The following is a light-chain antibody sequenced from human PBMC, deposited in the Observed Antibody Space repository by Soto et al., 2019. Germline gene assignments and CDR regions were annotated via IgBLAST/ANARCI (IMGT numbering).Light chain of an antibody. CDR3: CSYASTYTGV. V-gene: IGLV2-11*01. Sequence: QSALTQPRSVSGSPGQSVTISCTGTGSNVGAYNYVSWYQQHPGKAPKLMIYDVNKRPSGVPDRFSGSKSDNTASLTISGLQADDEADYFCCSYASTYTGVFGGGTKVTVL. J-gene: IGLJ3*02. CDR2: DVN. CDR1: GSNVGAYNY.